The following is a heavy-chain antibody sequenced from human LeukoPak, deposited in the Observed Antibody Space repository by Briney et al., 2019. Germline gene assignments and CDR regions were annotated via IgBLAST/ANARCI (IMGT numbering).Heavy chain of an antibody. D-gene: IGHD6-13*01. V-gene: IGHV4-4*07. J-gene: IGHJ4*02. CDR3: ARDPEGPGIAAAGTGDY. CDR2: ISPSGTT. CDR1: GGSISSYY. Sequence: SETLSLTCTVSGGSISSYYCSWIRQPAGKGLEWIGRISPSGTTNYNPSLKSRVTMSVDTSKNQFSLKLSSVTAADTAVYYCARDPEGPGIAAAGTGDYWGQGTLVTVSS.